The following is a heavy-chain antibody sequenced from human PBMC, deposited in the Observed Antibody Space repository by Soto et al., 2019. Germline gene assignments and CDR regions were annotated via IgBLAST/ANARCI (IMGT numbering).Heavy chain of an antibody. V-gene: IGHV2-5*01. Sequence: SGPTLVNPTQTLTLTCTFSGFSLSTSGVGVGWIRQPPGKALEWLALIYWNDDKRYSPSLKSRLTITKDTSKNQVVLTMTNMDPVDTATYYCAHRPAPLYSGSWYPGYYYGMDVWGQGTTVTVSS. D-gene: IGHD6-13*01. CDR1: GFSLSTSGVG. J-gene: IGHJ6*02. CDR2: IYWNDDK. CDR3: AHRPAPLYSGSWYPGYYYGMDV.